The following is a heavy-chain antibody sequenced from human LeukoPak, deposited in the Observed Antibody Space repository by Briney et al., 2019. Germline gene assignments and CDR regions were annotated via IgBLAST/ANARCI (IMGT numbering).Heavy chain of an antibody. CDR2: VYMSGDT. V-gene: IGHV4-4*07. D-gene: IGHD3-16*01. CDR1: GGSITEFY. Sequence: SETLSLTCSVSGGSITEFYWNWIRQPAGKGLEWIGRVYMSGDTNYNPSLKSRVTMSVDTSKNQVSLKLTSVTAADTAVYYCVIMAGYWGQGTLVTVSS. J-gene: IGHJ4*02. CDR3: VIMAGY.